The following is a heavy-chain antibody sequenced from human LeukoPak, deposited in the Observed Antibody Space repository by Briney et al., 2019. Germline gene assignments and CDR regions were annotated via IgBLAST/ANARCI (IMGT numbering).Heavy chain of an antibody. V-gene: IGHV1-46*01. Sequence: ASVKGSCKASGYTFSSYYIHWVRQAPGQGLEWMGIINPSGGITTFAQKFEGRVTMTRDTSTSTVDMKLSRLRSEDTAVYYCARYSGSYHTYFDSWGQGTLVNVSS. CDR1: GYTFSSYY. CDR3: ARYSGSYHTYFDS. J-gene: IGHJ4*02. D-gene: IGHD1-26*01. CDR2: INPSGGIT.